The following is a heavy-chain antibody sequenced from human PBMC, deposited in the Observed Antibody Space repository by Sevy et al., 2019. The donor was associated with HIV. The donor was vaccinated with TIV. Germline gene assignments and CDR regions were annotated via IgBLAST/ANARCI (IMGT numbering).Heavy chain of an antibody. CDR2: IYTSGST. V-gene: IGHV4-4*07. D-gene: IGHD6-13*01. Sequence: SETLSLTCAVSGGSISSYYWSWIRQPAGKGLEWIGRIYTSGSTNYNPSLKSRVTMSVDTSKNQFSLKLGSVTAADTAVYYCARDGARAAADNYYYYGMDVWGQGTTVTVSS. CDR1: GGSISSYY. CDR3: ARDGARAAADNYYYYGMDV. J-gene: IGHJ6*02.